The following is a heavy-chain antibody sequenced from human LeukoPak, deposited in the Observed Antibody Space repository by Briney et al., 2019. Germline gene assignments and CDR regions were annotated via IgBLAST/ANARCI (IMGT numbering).Heavy chain of an antibody. CDR2: NYYSGST. CDR1: GGSLSSYY. CDR3: ARARQNPYFEERRRGNWFDP. D-gene: IGHD3-9*01. V-gene: IGHV4-59*12. Sequence: SETLSLTCTVSGGSLSSYYWSWIRQPPGKGLEWIGDNYYSGSTNYTPSLKSRVTISVDTSKNQFSLRLSSVTAADTAVYYCARARQNPYFEERRRGNWFDPWGQGTLVTVSS. J-gene: IGHJ5*02.